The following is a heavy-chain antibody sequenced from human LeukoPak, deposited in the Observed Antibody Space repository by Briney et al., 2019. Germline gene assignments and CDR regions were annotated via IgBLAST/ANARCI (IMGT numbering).Heavy chain of an antibody. D-gene: IGHD2-15*01. CDR3: QGYCSGGSCYNYGMDV. CDR2: IYHGGST. V-gene: IGHV4-30-2*01. J-gene: IGHJ6*02. CDR1: GDSMSSSRFS. Sequence: PSETLSLTCDVSGDSMSSSRFSWSWIRQPPGKGLEWIGYIYHGGSTNYNPSLKSRVTISVDTSKNQFSLKLSSVTAADTAVYYCQGYCSGGSCYNYGMDVWGQGTTVTVSS.